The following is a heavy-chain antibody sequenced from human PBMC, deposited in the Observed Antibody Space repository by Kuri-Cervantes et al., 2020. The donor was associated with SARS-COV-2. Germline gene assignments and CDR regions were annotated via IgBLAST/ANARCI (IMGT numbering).Heavy chain of an antibody. D-gene: IGHD1-1*01. J-gene: IGHJ6*02. Sequence: ESLKISCAASGFTFSSYAMNWVRQAPGKGLEWVSVIGGSGVRTNYADSVKGRFTISRDNSKNTLYLQMNSLRAEDTAVYYCARTGLPGWYYYYGMDVWGQGTTVTVSS. CDR3: ARTGLPGWYYYYGMDV. V-gene: IGHV3-23*01. CDR2: IGGSGVRT. CDR1: GFTFSSYA.